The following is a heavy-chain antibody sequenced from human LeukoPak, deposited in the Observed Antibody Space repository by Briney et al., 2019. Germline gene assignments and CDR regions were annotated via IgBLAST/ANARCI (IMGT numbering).Heavy chain of an antibody. CDR2: ISSSSSYI. D-gene: IGHD3-22*01. CDR1: GFTFSSYS. J-gene: IGHJ3*02. Sequence: GGSLRLSCAASGFTFSSYSMNWVRQAPGKGLEWVSSISSSSSYIYYADSVKGRFTISRDNAKNSLYLQMNSLRAEDTAVYYCARGAPSYYYDSNGKTDDAFDIWGQGTMVTVSS. CDR3: ARGAPSYYYDSNGKTDDAFDI. V-gene: IGHV3-21*01.